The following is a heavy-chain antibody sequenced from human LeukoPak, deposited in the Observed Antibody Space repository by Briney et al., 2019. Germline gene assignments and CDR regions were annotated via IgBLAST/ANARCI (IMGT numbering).Heavy chain of an antibody. CDR2: IRGSGVGT. V-gene: IGHV3-23*01. CDR1: GFTFGNYA. D-gene: IGHD6-19*01. Sequence: PGGSLRLSCAASGFTFGNYAMTWVRQAPGKGLEWVSTIRGSGVGTYYADSVKGRFTISRGNSKSTLYLQVNSLRADDTAVYYCAMETSTGWFYWGQGTLVTVSS. J-gene: IGHJ4*02. CDR3: AMETSTGWFY.